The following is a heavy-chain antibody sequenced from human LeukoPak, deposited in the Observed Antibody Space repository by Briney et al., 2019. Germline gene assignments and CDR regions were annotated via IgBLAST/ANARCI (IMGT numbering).Heavy chain of an antibody. D-gene: IGHD3-22*01. Sequence: GGSLRLSCASPGFTFTGYWMSWVRQAPGKGLEWVANIKEDGSEKYYVDSVKGRFTISRGNAKNSLYLQMNSLRAEDTAVYYCARATRLTSYDHDTSGYWSYWGQGTLVTVSS. CDR3: ARATRLTSYDHDTSGYWSY. V-gene: IGHV3-7*01. CDR2: IKEDGSEK. CDR1: GFTFTGYW. J-gene: IGHJ4*02.